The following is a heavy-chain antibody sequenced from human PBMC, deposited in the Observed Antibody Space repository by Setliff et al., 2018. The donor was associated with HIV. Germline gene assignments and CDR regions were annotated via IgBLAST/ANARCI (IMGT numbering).Heavy chain of an antibody. Sequence: SETLSLTCTVSGGSISSSGPGYYWGWVRQAPGGGLEWSGSVYYSGSTYCNPSLKSRVAISLDTSKNQLSLRLTSMTAADTAVYYCARSQPDTIFGVVIFDYWGQGKMVTVSS. CDR1: GGSISSSGPGYY. CDR2: VYYSGST. CDR3: ARSQPDTIFGVVIFDY. V-gene: IGHV4-39*01. J-gene: IGHJ4*02. D-gene: IGHD3-3*01.